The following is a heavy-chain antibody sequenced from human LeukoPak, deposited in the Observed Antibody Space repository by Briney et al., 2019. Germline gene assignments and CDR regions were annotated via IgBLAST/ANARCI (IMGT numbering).Heavy chain of an antibody. Sequence: GYIYHSGSASYNPSLKSRVTISVDRSKNQFSLKLSSVTAADTAVYYCARDADLFYYSYMDVWGKGTTVTVSS. J-gene: IGHJ6*03. V-gene: IGHV4-30-2*01. CDR3: ARDADLFYYSYMDV. CDR2: IYHSGSA.